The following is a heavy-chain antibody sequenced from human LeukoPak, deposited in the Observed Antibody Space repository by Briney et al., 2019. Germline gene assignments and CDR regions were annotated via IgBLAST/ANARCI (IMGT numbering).Heavy chain of an antibody. V-gene: IGHV3-48*03. D-gene: IGHD2-21*01. CDR3: ARIGLGLWDY. CDR2: ISSSGSTI. Sequence: PGGSPRLSCAASGFTFSSYEMNWVRQAPGKGLEWVSYISSSGSTIYYADSVKGRFTISRDNAKNSLYLQMNSLRAEDTAVYYCARIGLGLWDYWGQGTLVTVSS. CDR1: GFTFSSYE. J-gene: IGHJ4*02.